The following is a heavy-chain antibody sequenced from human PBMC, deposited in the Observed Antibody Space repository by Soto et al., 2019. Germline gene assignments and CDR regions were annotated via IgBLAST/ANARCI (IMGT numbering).Heavy chain of an antibody. CDR2: IQQDGSQK. CDR3: ARIGYSSSCFDY. CDR1: GFTFTSYW. V-gene: IGHV3-7*01. J-gene: IGHJ4*02. Sequence: EVQLVESGGGLVQPGGSLRLSCAASGFTFTSYWMSWVRQAPGKGLEWVANIQQDGSQKYYMDSVKGRFTISRDNAKNSPYLQMNSLRAEDTAVYYCARIGYSSSCFDYWGQGTLVTVSS. D-gene: IGHD6-6*01.